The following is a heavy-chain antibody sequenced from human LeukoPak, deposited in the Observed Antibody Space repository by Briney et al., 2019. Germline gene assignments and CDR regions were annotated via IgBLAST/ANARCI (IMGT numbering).Heavy chain of an antibody. J-gene: IGHJ3*02. CDR2: IYHSGST. V-gene: IGHV4-4*02. D-gene: IGHD2-21*02. CDR3: ARTYCGGDCYNDAFDI. CDR1: GGSISSSNW. Sequence: SETLSPTCAVSGGSISSSNWWSWVRQPPGKGLEWIGEIYHSGSTNYNPSLKSRVTISVDKSKNQFSLKLSSVTAADTAVYYCARTYCGGDCYNDAFDIWGQGTMVTVSS.